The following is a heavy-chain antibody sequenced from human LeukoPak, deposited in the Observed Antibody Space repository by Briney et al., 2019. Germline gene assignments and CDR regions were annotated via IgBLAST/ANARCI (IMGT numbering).Heavy chain of an antibody. CDR2: ISWNSGSI. CDR3: AKDIDVAPNY. Sequence: GGSLRLSCAASGFTFDDYAMHWVRQAPGNGLEWVSGISWNSGSIGYADSVKGRFTISRDNAKNSLYLQMNSLRAEDTALYYCAKDIDVAPNYWGQGTLVTVSS. V-gene: IGHV3-9*01. J-gene: IGHJ4*02. CDR1: GFTFDDYA. D-gene: IGHD2-21*01.